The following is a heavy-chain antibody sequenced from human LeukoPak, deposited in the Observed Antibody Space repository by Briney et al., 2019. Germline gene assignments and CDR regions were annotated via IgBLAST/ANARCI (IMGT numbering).Heavy chain of an antibody. CDR1: GFTFGDYA. D-gene: IGHD1-26*01. Sequence: GRSLRLSCTASGFTFGDYAMSWVRQAPGKGLEWVASIRYDGSSEYYVDSVKGRFTISRDTSKKTLYLQMNSLRMEDTAVYYCAKSHIVGPTGAFDYWGQGTLVTVSS. CDR3: AKSHIVGPTGAFDY. V-gene: IGHV3-30*02. CDR2: IRYDGSSE. J-gene: IGHJ4*02.